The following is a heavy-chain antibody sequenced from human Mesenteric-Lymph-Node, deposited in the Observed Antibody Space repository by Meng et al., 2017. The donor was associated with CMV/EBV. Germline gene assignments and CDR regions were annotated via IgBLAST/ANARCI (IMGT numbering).Heavy chain of an antibody. CDR2: ISASGGST. Sequence: SGYTFTSYAMHWVRQAPGQRLEWMGMISASGGSTNYAQKFQGRVTMTRDTSTSTVFMELTSLRSEDTAVYYCARDKNARSSSGWFDPWGQGTLVTVSS. V-gene: IGHV1-46*01. CDR1: GYTFTSYA. D-gene: IGHD6-6*01. CDR3: ARDKNARSSSGWFDP. J-gene: IGHJ5*02.